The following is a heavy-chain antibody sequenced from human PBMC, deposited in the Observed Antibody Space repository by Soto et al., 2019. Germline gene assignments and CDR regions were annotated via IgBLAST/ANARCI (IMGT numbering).Heavy chain of an antibody. V-gene: IGHV3-30-3*01. CDR3: ARGTPDYGENYFDY. D-gene: IGHD4-17*01. Sequence: QVQLVESGGGVVQPGRSLRLSCAASGFTFSSYAMHWVRQAPGKGLEWVAVISYDGSNKYYAESVKGRFTISRDNSKNTLYLRMNSLRAADTAVYYCARGTPDYGENYFDYWGQGTLVTVSS. CDR2: ISYDGSNK. J-gene: IGHJ4*02. CDR1: GFTFSSYA.